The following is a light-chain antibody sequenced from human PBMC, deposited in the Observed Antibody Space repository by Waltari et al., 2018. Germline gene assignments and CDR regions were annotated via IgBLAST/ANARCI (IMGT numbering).Light chain of an antibody. CDR2: DTS. CDR3: QQTSSWPLT. V-gene: IGKV3-11*01. J-gene: IGKJ4*01. Sequence: EIVLTQSPATLSLSPGQSATLSCRASQSVSINLGWYQQKLGQPPRLLIYDTSNRATGIPDRFSASGCGTDFTLTISSLEPEDFAVYFCQQTSSWPLTFGGGTKVEI. CDR1: QSVSIN.